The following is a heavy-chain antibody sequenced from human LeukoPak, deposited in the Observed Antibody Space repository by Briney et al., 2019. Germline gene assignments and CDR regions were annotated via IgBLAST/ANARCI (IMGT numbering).Heavy chain of an antibody. CDR2: IGNSAGST. Sequence: GGPLRLSCAAPGFTFSTSAMTWVRQSPGKGLEWVSGIGNSAGSTYYADSVKGRFTISRDNSKNTLYLQMNSLRDEDAAVYYCAKVGRADDYYFDYWGQGTLVTVSS. CDR1: GFTFSTSA. D-gene: IGHD3-3*01. CDR3: AKVGRADDYYFDY. V-gene: IGHV3-23*01. J-gene: IGHJ4*02.